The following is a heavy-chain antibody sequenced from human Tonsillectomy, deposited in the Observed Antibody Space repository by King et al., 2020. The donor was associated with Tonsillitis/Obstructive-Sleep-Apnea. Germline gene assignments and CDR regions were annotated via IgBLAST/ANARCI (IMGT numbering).Heavy chain of an antibody. CDR2: IYPGDSDT. D-gene: IGHD6-13*01. J-gene: IGHJ6*03. CDR1: GYRFTSYW. Sequence: VQLVQSGAEVKKPGESLKISCEGSGYRFTSYWIGWVRQRPGKGLQWVGGIYPGDSDTRDSPSFQGQVTISHDKSISTAYLQWSSLRASDTAMYYFARHWQRIAAAGEGYYYYMDVWGKGTTVTVSS. CDR3: ARHWQRIAAAGEGYYYYMDV. V-gene: IGHV5-51*01.